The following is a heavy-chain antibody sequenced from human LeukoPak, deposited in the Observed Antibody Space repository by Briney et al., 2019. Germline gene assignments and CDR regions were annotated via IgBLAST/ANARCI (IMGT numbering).Heavy chain of an antibody. Sequence: PGGSLRLSCAASGFTFSSYAMSWVRQAPGKGLEWVPSISGSGDNTYYADSVKDRFSISRDNSKTTVSLQMNSLRAEDTAVYYCAKGRGTAVTSAANYWGQGTLVTVSS. CDR2: ISGSGDNT. CDR1: GFTFSSYA. D-gene: IGHD4-17*01. J-gene: IGHJ4*02. V-gene: IGHV3-23*01. CDR3: AKGRGTAVTSAANY.